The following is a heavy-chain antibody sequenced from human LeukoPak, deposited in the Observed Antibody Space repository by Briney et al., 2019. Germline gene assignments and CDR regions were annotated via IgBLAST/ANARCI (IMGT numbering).Heavy chain of an antibody. J-gene: IGHJ4*02. CDR3: ARHFVGDY. D-gene: IGHD3-16*02. CDR1: GGSISSSSSY. CDR2: IYYSGST. V-gene: IGHV4-39*01. Sequence: PSETLSLTCTVSGGSISSSSSYWGWIRQPPGKGLEWIGSIYYSGSTYYNPSLKSRVTISVDTSKNQFSLKLSSVTAADTAVYYCARHFVGDYWGQGTLVTVSS.